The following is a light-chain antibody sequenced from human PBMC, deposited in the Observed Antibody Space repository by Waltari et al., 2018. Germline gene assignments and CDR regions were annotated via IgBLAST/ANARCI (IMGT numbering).Light chain of an antibody. CDR1: SGNIASNY. Sequence: NFILTQPHSVSESPGKTVTISCTRSSGNIASNYVQWYQQRPGSAPTIMIFEDNQRPSGVPDRFSGSIDSSSHSASLTISGLRTEDEADYYCQSYDSVNFFGTGTKVTVL. CDR2: EDN. J-gene: IGLJ1*01. V-gene: IGLV6-57*04. CDR3: QSYDSVNF.